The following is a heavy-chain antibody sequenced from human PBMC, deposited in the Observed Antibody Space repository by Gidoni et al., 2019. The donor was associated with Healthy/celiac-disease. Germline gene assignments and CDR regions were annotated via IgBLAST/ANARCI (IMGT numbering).Heavy chain of an antibody. CDR3: AKDHVQLWPDTGFPDY. CDR2: ISYDGSNK. CDR1: GFTFSSYG. D-gene: IGHD5-18*01. V-gene: IGHV3-30*18. Sequence: QVQLVESGGGVVQPGRSLRLSCAASGFTFSSYGMHWVRQAPGKGLEWVAVISYDGSNKYYADSVKGRFTISRDNSKNTLYLQMNSLRAEDTAVYYCAKDHVQLWPDTGFPDYWGQGTLVTVSS. J-gene: IGHJ4*02.